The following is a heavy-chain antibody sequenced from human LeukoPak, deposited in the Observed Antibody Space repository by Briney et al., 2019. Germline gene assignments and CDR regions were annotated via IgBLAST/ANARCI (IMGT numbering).Heavy chain of an antibody. Sequence: GGSLRLSCAASGFTFSSYAMSWVRQAPGKGLEWVSAISGSGGSTYYADSVKGRFTISRDNPKNTLYLQMNSLRAEDTAVYYCAKAGDTYYYDSSGSPYYYGMDVWGQGTTVTVSS. V-gene: IGHV3-23*01. CDR3: AKAGDTYYYDSSGSPYYYGMDV. CDR2: ISGSGGST. D-gene: IGHD3-22*01. CDR1: GFTFSSYA. J-gene: IGHJ6*02.